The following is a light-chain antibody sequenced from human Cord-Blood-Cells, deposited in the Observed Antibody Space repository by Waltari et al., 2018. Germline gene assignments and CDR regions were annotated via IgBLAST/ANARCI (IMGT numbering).Light chain of an antibody. Sequence: DIVRPHSPLSLPAPPGEPPSFSARPSKTLLHSNGYNYLVWYLQKPGQSHQLLIYLGSNRASGVPDRFSGSGSGTDFTLKISRVEAEDVGVYYCMQALQTWTFGQGTKVEIK. J-gene: IGKJ1*01. CDR1: KTLLHSNGYNY. V-gene: IGKV2-28*01. CDR3: MQALQTWT. CDR2: LGS.